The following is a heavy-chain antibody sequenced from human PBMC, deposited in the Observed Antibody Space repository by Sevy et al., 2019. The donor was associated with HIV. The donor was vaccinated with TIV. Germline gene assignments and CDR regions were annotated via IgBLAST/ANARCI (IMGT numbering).Heavy chain of an antibody. CDR2: IRSKAFGGTT. V-gene: IGHV3-49*04. CDR3: SRDQWQQVVRPHCDY. D-gene: IGHD6-13*01. J-gene: IGHJ4*02. CDR1: GFIFGDYA. Sequence: GGSLRLSCTASGFIFGDYAVSWVRQAPGKGLEWVGFIRSKAFGGTTDFAASVKGRFTISRDDSKSIAYLQMNSLKTEDTAVYYCSRDQWQQVVRPHCDYRGQGTLVTVSS.